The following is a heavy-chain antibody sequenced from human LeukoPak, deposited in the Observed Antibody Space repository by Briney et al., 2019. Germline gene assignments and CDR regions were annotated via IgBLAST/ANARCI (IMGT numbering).Heavy chain of an antibody. CDR2: TKSKSEGGTT. V-gene: IGHV3-15*01. Sequence: GGLLRLSYAAAGITFSNAWRRWVRQPARKGEELGGLTKSKSEGGTTECAAPVKGRFTIARDDSKKTLFLQMNSLKTEDTAVYYCTTDMAAYGYTYEQGDYWGQGTLVTVSS. D-gene: IGHD5-18*01. J-gene: IGHJ4*02. CDR3: TTDMAAYGYTYEQGDY. CDR1: GITFSNAW.